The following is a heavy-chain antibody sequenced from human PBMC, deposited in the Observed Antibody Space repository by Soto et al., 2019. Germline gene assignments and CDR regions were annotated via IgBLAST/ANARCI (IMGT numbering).Heavy chain of an antibody. CDR1: GFTFSSYA. D-gene: IGHD3-22*01. CDR2: ISGSGGST. J-gene: IGHJ4*02. V-gene: IGHV3-23*01. Sequence: PGGSLRLSCAASGFTFSSYAMSWVRQAPGKGLEWVSAISGSGGSTYYADSVKGRFTISRDNSKNTLYLQMNSLRAEDTAVYYCAKDYLGLGVVVITDTFDYWGQGTLVTVSS. CDR3: AKDYLGLGVVVITDTFDY.